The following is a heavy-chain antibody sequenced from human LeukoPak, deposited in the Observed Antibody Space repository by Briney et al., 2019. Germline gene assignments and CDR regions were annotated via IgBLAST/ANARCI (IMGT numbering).Heavy chain of an antibody. Sequence: GGSLRLSCAASGFTFSNAWMSWVRQAPGKGLEWVGRIKSKTDGGTTDYAAPVKGRFTISRDDSKNTLYLQMNSLKTEDTAVYYCTTASDGYCSSTSCPGGSREAFDYWGQGTLVTVSS. J-gene: IGHJ4*02. CDR3: TTASDGYCSSTSCPGGSREAFDY. V-gene: IGHV3-15*01. D-gene: IGHD2-2*01. CDR2: IKSKTDGGTT. CDR1: GFTFSNAW.